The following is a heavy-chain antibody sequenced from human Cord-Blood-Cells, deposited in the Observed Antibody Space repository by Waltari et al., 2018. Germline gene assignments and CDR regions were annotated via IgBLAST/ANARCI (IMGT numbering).Heavy chain of an antibody. V-gene: IGHV1-24*01. D-gene: IGHD3-3*01. Sequence: QVQLVQSGAEVKKPGASVKVSCKVSGYTLTELSMHWVRQAPGKGLEWMGCFDPEDGETIYAQKFQGRVTMTEDTSTDTAYMELSSLRSEDTAVYYYATRPPSYYDFWSGYPLDYWGQGTLVTVSS. CDR2: FDPEDGET. CDR3: ATRPPSYYDFWSGYPLDY. J-gene: IGHJ4*02. CDR1: GYTLTELS.